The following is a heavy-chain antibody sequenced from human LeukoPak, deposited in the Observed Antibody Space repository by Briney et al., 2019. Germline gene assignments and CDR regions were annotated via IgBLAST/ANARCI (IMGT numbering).Heavy chain of an antibody. CDR3: AKDFRIGYSAHFDY. D-gene: IGHD2-21*01. J-gene: IGHJ4*02. V-gene: IGHV3-23*01. CDR1: GFTFRSHA. Sequence: GGSLRLSCVGSGFTFRSHAMSWVRQAPEKGLEFVSGIYENGGTTYYADSVKGRFSISRDNSKNTLYLQMGSLRVEDTAVYYCAKDFRIGYSAHFDYWGQGALVTVSS. CDR2: IYENGGTT.